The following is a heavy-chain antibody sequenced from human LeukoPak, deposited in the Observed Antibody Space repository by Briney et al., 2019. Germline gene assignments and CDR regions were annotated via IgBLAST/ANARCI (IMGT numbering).Heavy chain of an antibody. V-gene: IGHV4-34*01. Sequence: SETLSLTCAVYGGSFSGYYWSWIRQPPGKGLEWLGEINHSGSTNYNPSLKSRVTISVDRSKNQFSLKLSSATAADTAVYYCARTVDLRGWFDPWGQGTLVTVSS. CDR2: INHSGST. CDR3: ARTVDLRGWFDP. CDR1: GGSFSGYY. J-gene: IGHJ5*02. D-gene: IGHD3-16*01.